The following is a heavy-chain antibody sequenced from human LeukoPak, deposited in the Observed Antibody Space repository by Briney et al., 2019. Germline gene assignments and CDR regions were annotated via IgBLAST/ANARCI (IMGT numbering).Heavy chain of an antibody. CDR1: GGSFNGYY. Sequence: SETLSLSCGVYGGSFNGYYWSWIRQPPGKGLEWIGEISHSGNTNYNPSLKSRVTMSVDMSTKQLSLRLSSVPAADTDVYYCARCLIVAVAARGYRCYMDVWGNGTTVAVSS. CDR3: ARCLIVAVAARGYRCYMDV. J-gene: IGHJ6*03. V-gene: IGHV4-34*01. D-gene: IGHD2-21*02. CDR2: ISHSGNT.